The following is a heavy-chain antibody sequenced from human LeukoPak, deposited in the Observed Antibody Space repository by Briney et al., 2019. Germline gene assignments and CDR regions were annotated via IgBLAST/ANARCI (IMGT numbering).Heavy chain of an antibody. D-gene: IGHD3-9*01. J-gene: IGHJ4*02. CDR1: GFTFSSYA. Sequence: GGSLRLSCAASGFTFSSYAMSWVRQAPGKGLEWVSAISGSGGSTYYADSVKGRFTISRDNSKNTLYLQMNSLRAEDTAVYYCAKGTYYDILTDAGHFDYWGQGTLVTVSS. V-gene: IGHV3-23*01. CDR2: ISGSGGST. CDR3: AKGTYYDILTDAGHFDY.